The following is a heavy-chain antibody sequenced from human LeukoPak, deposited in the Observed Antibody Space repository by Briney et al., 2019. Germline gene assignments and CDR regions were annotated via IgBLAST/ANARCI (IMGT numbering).Heavy chain of an antibody. J-gene: IGHJ4*02. CDR1: GFTFNNYA. V-gene: IGHV3-30*02. CDR3: ARSKALDY. Sequence: GGSLRLSCAASGFTFNNYAMNWVRQAPGKGLEWVAFIRYDGSNKYYADSVKGRFTISRDNSKNTLYLHVNSLRPEDTAVYYCARSKALDYWGQGTLVTVSS. CDR2: IRYDGSNK.